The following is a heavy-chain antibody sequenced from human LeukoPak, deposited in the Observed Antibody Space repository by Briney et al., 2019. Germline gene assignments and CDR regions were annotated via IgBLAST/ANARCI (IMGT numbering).Heavy chain of an antibody. CDR1: GGTFSSYA. V-gene: IGHV1-69*13. J-gene: IGHJ3*02. D-gene: IGHD4-17*01. CDR2: IIPIFGTA. CDR3: ARDRSKSYGVALNDAFDI. Sequence: SVKVSCKASGGTFSSYAISWVRQAPGQGLEWMGGIIPIFGTANYAQKFQGRVTITADESTSTAYMELSSLRSEDTAVYYCARDRSKSYGVALNDAFDIWGQGTMVTVSS.